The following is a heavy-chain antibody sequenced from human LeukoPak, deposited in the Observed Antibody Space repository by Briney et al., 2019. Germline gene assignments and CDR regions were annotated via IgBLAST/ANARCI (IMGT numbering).Heavy chain of an antibody. J-gene: IGHJ4*02. V-gene: IGHV4-59*12. CDR3: ARGRTVTTATPLKIDY. D-gene: IGHD4-11*01. Sequence: SETLSLTCSVSGGSISSFYWSWIRQPPGKGLEWIGYIYYSGNTNYNPSLKSRVTISVDTSKNQFSLKLSSVTAADTAVYYCARGRTVTTATPLKIDYWGQGTLVTVSS. CDR2: IYYSGNT. CDR1: GGSISSFY.